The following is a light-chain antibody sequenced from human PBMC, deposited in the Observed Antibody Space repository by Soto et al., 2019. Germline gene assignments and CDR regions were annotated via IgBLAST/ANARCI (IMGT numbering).Light chain of an antibody. V-gene: IGKV1-39*01. Sequence: DIQMTQSPSSLSASVGDRVTITCRASQSISSYLNWYQLKPGKAPKLLIYSASSLQSDVPSRFSGSGSGTDFTLTISSLQPEDFATYYCQQSYSTPLTCGGGTKVEIK. CDR1: QSISSY. CDR3: QQSYSTPLT. J-gene: IGKJ4*01. CDR2: SAS.